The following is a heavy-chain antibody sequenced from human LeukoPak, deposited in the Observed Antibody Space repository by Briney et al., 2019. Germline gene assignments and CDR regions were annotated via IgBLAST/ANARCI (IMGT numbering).Heavy chain of an antibody. V-gene: IGHV4-39*07. CDR1: GGSISSSSYY. CDR2: IYYSGST. Sequence: SEALSLTCTVSGGSISSSSYYWGWIRQPPGKGLEWIGSIYYSGSTYYNPSLKSRVTISVDTSKNQFSLKLSSVTAADMDVYYCARDRGSYLPGGAFDIWGQGTMVTVSS. J-gene: IGHJ3*02. CDR3: ARDRGSYLPGGAFDI. D-gene: IGHD1-26*01.